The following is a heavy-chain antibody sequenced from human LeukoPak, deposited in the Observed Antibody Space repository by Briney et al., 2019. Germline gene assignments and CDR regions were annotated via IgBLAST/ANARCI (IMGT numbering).Heavy chain of an antibody. CDR1: GFTFSSYA. CDR2: IRSKANSYAT. Sequence: PGGSLRLSCAASGFTFSSYAMSWVRQASGKGLEWVGRIRSKANSYATAYAASVKGRFTISRDDSKNTAYLQMNSLKTEDTAVYYCTRTYYYDSSGYYGTFWGQGTLVTVSS. J-gene: IGHJ4*02. CDR3: TRTYYYDSSGYYGTF. D-gene: IGHD3-22*01. V-gene: IGHV3-73*01.